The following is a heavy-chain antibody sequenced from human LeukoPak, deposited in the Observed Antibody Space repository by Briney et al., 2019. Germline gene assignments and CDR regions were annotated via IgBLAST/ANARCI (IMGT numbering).Heavy chain of an antibody. V-gene: IGHV3-15*01. CDR2: IKRKGDDGTI. J-gene: IGHJ4*02. D-gene: IGHD6-19*01. CDR1: GFNFSNAW. CDR3: LAGTGRSDFDY. Sequence: GGSLRLSCAASGFNFSNAWMSSVRQAPGKGLEWVGRIKRKGDDGTIDYAAPVKGRLTISRDDSRNTLYLQMNSLKSEDTAVYYWLAGTGRSDFDYWGQGTLVTVSS.